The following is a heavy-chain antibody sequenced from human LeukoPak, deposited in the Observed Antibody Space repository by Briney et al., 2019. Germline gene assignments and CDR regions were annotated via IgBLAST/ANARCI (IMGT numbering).Heavy chain of an antibody. CDR1: GFTLSSNY. CDR3: ARDPED. Sequence: GGSLRLSCAASGFTLSSNYMSWVRQAPGKGLEWVSLIYSGGSTFYSDSGMGRFTMSRDNSKNTVYLQMNSLRAEDTAVYYCARDPEDWGQGTLVTVSS. CDR2: IYSGGST. J-gene: IGHJ3*01. V-gene: IGHV3-53*01.